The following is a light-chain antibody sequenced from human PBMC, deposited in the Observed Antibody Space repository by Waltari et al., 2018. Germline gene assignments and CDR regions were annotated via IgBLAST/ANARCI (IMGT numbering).Light chain of an antibody. CDR2: DRS. CDR1: HAVSTN. Sequence: ETVMTQSPATLSVSPGESVTLSCGASHAVSTNVAWYQHRPGQAPRLLIYDRSTRPTDIPARFSGGGSGSDFTLTISNLQSEDFAEYYCQQYNQWPLTFGGGTKVEIK. CDR3: QQYNQWPLT. J-gene: IGKJ4*01. V-gene: IGKV3-15*01.